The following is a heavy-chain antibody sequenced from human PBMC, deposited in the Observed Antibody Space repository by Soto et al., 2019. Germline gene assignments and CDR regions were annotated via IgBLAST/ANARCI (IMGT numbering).Heavy chain of an antibody. V-gene: IGHV4-34*01. CDR2: INHSGST. CDR1: GGFIISYY. CDR3: ARAAPRYCSGGSCYSVRDY. Sequence: SETLSLTCTVSGGFIISYYWSWIRQPPWKGLEWIGEINHSGSTNYNPSLKSRVTISVDTSKNQFSLKLSSVTAADTAVYCCARAAPRYCSGGSCYSVRDYWGQGTLVTVS. D-gene: IGHD2-15*01. J-gene: IGHJ4*02.